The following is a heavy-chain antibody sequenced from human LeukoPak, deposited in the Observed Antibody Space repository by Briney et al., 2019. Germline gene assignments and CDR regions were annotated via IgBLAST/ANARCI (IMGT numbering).Heavy chain of an antibody. CDR3: ARQEGSYRSAFDY. J-gene: IGHJ4*02. D-gene: IGHD3-16*02. V-gene: IGHV5-51*01. CDR1: GYSFTSYW. CDR2: IYPGDSDT. Sequence: GESLKISCKGSGYSFTSYWIGWVRQMPGKGLEWMGTIYPGDSDTRYSPSFQGQVTISADKSISTAYLQWGSLKASDTAMYYCARQEGSYRSAFDYWSQGTLVTVSS.